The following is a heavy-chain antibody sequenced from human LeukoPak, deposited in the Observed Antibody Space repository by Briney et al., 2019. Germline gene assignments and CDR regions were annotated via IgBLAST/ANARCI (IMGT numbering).Heavy chain of an antibody. Sequence: GGSLRLSCTASGFTFSAYWMFWVRQAPGKGLEWVANIKEDESEKYYVDSVKGRFTISTDNAKNSLYLQMNSLRVEDTAVYYCVRGNPFGEYWGQGTLVTVSS. J-gene: IGHJ4*02. CDR2: IKEDESEK. CDR3: VRGNPFGEY. D-gene: IGHD3-16*01. V-gene: IGHV3-7*03. CDR1: GFTFSAYW.